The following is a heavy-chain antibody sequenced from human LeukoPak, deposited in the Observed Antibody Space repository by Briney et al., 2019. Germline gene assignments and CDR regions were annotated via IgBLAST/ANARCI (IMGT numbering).Heavy chain of an antibody. Sequence: GGSLRLSCAASGFTFDDYTMHWVRQAPGKGLEWVSLISWDGGSTYYADSVKGRFTISRDNSKNSLYLQMNSLRTEDTALYYCAKDSGGNWENFDYWGQGTLVTVSS. CDR1: GFTFDDYT. CDR2: ISWDGGST. V-gene: IGHV3-43*01. J-gene: IGHJ4*02. D-gene: IGHD1-1*01. CDR3: AKDSGGNWENFDY.